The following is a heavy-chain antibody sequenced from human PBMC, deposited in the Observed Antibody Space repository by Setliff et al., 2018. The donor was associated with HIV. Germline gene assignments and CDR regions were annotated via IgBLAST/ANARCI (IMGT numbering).Heavy chain of an antibody. J-gene: IGHJ4*02. CDR3: ARGGSRGSWYWDY. CDR2: ISSSSYYI. CDR1: GFTFSSYT. D-gene: IGHD6-13*01. V-gene: IGHV3-21*04. Sequence: PGGSLRLSCAASGFTFSSYTMNWVRQAPGKGLEWVSSISSSSYYIYYADSVKGRFTVSRDNSRDTLYLQMNSLRAEDTAVYYCARGGSRGSWYWDYWGQGTLVTVSS.